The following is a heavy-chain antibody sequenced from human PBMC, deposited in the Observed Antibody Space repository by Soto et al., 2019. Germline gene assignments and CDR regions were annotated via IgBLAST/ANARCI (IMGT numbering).Heavy chain of an antibody. Sequence: GSLRLSCAASGLTVSSNDMIWVRQAPGKGLEWVSVIYSGGSAHHADSVKGRFTISRDNSENTVYLQMNSLRAEDTGVYYCARGRQGNHFDDWGQGALVTVSS. J-gene: IGHJ4*02. CDR3: ARGRQGNHFDD. V-gene: IGHV3-53*01. CDR1: GLTVSSND. CDR2: IYSGGSA.